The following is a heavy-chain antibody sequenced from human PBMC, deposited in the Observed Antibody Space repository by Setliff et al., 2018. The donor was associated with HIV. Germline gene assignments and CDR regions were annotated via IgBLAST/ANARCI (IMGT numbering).Heavy chain of an antibody. V-gene: IGHV3-13*01. Sequence: PGGSLRLSCAASGFTFSSYDMHWVRQATGKGLEWVSAIGTIDDTYYSDSVKGRFTISRDNAKNSVWLQMNSLRAEDTAVYYCVRDCCDGNVFDYWGQGTLVTVSS. D-gene: IGHD1-26*01. J-gene: IGHJ4*02. CDR1: GFTFSSYD. CDR2: IGTIDDT. CDR3: VRDCCDGNVFDY.